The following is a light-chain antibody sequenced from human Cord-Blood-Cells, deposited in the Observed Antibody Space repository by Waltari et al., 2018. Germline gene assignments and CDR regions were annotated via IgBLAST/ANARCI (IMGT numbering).Light chain of an antibody. CDR1: QSVSSN. CDR2: GAS. Sequence: EIVMTQSPATLSVSPVERATRSCSASQSVSSNFAWYQKKPGQAPRLLIYGASTRATGIPARFSGSGSGTEFTLTISSLQSEDFAVYYCQQYNNWPPWTFGQGTKVEIK. CDR3: QQYNNWPPWT. J-gene: IGKJ1*01. V-gene: IGKV3-15*01.